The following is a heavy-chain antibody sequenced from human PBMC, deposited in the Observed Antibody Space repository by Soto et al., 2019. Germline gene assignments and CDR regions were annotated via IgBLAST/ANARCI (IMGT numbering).Heavy chain of an antibody. J-gene: IGHJ6*02. CDR2: ISPYTGNT. D-gene: IGHD3-16*01. V-gene: IGHV1-18*01. Sequence: QVQLVQSGDEVKKPGASVKVSCTASGYIFVNYGIAWVRQAPGQGLEWMGWISPYTGNTHSATKIQGRLTMTTDTXXSTAYMDLGSLTSDDTAVYYCVMVDNYVTPTPQDVWGQGTTVTVSS. CDR3: VMVDNYVTPTPQDV. CDR1: GYIFVNYG.